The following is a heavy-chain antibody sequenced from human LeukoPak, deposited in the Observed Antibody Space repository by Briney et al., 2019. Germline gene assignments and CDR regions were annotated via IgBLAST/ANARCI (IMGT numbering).Heavy chain of an antibody. J-gene: IGHJ4*02. V-gene: IGHV3-23*01. CDR2: ISGSGGST. CDR3: AKLEEGYSSSASVDY. Sequence: GGSLRLSCAASGFTFSSYAMHWVRQAPGKGLEWVSAISGSGGSTYYADSVKGRFTISRDNSKNTLYLQMNSLRAEDTAVYYCAKLEEGYSSSASVDYWGQGTLVTVSS. D-gene: IGHD6-13*01. CDR1: GFTFSSYA.